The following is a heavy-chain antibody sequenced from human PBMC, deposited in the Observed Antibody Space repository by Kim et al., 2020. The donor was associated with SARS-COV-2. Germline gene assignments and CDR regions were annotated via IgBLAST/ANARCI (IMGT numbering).Heavy chain of an antibody. CDR3: ARESPQNDCSGGSCYEGAYFDY. CDR2: IYYSGST. Sequence: SETLSLTCTVSGGSISSYYWSWIRQPPGKGLEWIGYIYYSGSTNYNPSLKSRVTISVDTSKNQFSLKLSSVTAADTAVYYCARESPQNDCSGGSCYEGAYFDYWGQGTLVTVSS. V-gene: IGHV4-59*13. J-gene: IGHJ4*02. D-gene: IGHD2-15*01. CDR1: GGSISSYY.